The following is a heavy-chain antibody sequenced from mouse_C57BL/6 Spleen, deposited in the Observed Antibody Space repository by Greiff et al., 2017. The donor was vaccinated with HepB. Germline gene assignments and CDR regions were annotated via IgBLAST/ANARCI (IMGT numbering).Heavy chain of an antibody. D-gene: IGHD2-5*01. J-gene: IGHJ4*01. Sequence: QVQLQQPGAELVKPGASVKLSCKASGYTFTSYWMHWVKQRPGQGLEWIGMIHPNSGSTNYNEKFKSKATLTVDKSSSTAYMQLSSLTSEDSAVYYCARDQPYSNCYAMDYWGQGTSVTVSS. CDR2: IHPNSGST. CDR3: ARDQPYSNCYAMDY. CDR1: GYTFTSYW. V-gene: IGHV1-64*01.